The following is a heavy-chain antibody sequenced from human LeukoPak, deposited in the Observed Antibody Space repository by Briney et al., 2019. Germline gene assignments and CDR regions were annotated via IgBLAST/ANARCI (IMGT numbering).Heavy chain of an antibody. J-gene: IGHJ4*02. D-gene: IGHD6-13*01. V-gene: IGHV3-23*01. CDR2: ISGSGGST. Sequence: GGSVRLSCVASGFTFSSYAMRRVRQAPGRGLVWVSAISGSGGSTDYADSAKGRFTTSRDNTKNTLYLQINSLRAEDTAVYYCAKDYSSWYPGALDWGQGTLVTASS. CDR3: AKDYSSWYPGALD. CDR1: GFTFSSYA.